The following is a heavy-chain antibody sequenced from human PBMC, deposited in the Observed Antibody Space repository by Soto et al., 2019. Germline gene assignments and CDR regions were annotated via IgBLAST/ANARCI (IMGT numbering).Heavy chain of an antibody. Sequence: SVKVSCKASGFTFTSSAVQWVRQARGQRLEWIGWIVVGSGSTNYNPSLKSRVTISVDTSKNQFSLKLSSVTAADTAVYYCARGYGRNFDYWGQGTLVTVSS. CDR1: GFTFTSSA. V-gene: IGHV1-58*01. CDR3: ARGYGRNFDY. J-gene: IGHJ4*02. CDR2: IVVGSGST. D-gene: IGHD5-18*01.